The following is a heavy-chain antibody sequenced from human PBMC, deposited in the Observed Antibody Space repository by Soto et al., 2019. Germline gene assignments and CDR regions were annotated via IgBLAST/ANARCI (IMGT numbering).Heavy chain of an antibody. CDR1: GGTFSDYP. Sequence: QVQLVQSGAEVKKPGSSVKVSCKASGGTFSDYPLSWVRQAPGQGLEWMGTFIPFSSTTNYAQKFQGRVTITADKATSTAYMEMRSLRAEDTAVFYCARGRMTGVTNRGFDPWGQGTLVTVSS. CDR2: FIPFSSTT. V-gene: IGHV1-69*06. D-gene: IGHD3-9*01. J-gene: IGHJ5*02. CDR3: ARGRMTGVTNRGFDP.